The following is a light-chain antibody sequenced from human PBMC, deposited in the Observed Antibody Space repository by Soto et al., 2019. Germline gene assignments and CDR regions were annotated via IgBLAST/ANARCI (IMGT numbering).Light chain of an antibody. CDR2: AAS. V-gene: IGKV1-39*01. J-gene: IGKJ2*01. CDR1: QSISSY. CDR3: QQSDSTPFT. Sequence: DIQMTQSPFSLSASVGDRVTITCRASQSISSYLNWYQQKPGKAPNLLIYAASSLQSGVPSRFSGSASGTDFTLTISSLHPEDFATYYCQQSDSTPFTFGQGTKLEIK.